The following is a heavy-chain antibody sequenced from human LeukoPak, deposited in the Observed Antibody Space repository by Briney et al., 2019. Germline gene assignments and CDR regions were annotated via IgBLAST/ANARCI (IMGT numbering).Heavy chain of an antibody. Sequence: GGSLRLSCAASGFTFSSYPMNWVRQAPGKGLEWVSVISHSGGSTYYADSVKGRFTISRDNSKNTLYLQMNSLRAEDTAVYYCARDGGSYYFDYWGQGTLVTVSS. CDR3: ARDGGSYYFDY. V-gene: IGHV3-23*01. J-gene: IGHJ4*02. D-gene: IGHD1-26*01. CDR2: ISHSGGST. CDR1: GFTFSSYP.